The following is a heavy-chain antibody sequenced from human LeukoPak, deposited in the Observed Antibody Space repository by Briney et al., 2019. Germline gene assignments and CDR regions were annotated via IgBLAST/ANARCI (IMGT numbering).Heavy chain of an antibody. CDR2: IYYSGST. Sequence: SETLSLTCTVSGGSISSSSYYWGWIRQPPGKGLEWIGSIYYSGSTYYNPSLKSRVTISVDTSKNQFSLKLDSVTAADTAVYYCARSGTGAVINFDYWGQGTLVTVSS. V-gene: IGHV4-39*07. CDR3: ARSGTGAVINFDY. D-gene: IGHD3-3*01. J-gene: IGHJ4*02. CDR1: GGSISSSSYY.